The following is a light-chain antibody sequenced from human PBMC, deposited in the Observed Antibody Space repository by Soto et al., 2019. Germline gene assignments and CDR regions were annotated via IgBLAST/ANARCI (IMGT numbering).Light chain of an antibody. CDR2: GAS. J-gene: IGKJ2*03. CDR3: QHYNSWPYS. V-gene: IGKV3-15*01. CDR1: DNINTN. Sequence: EIVMTQSPATQSVSPGERATLSYTASDNINTNLAWYQHKPGQAPRLLIYGASTRATGVPPRFSGSGSGTEFTLAISSLQSEDFAVYYCQHYNSWPYSFGQGTKLDVK.